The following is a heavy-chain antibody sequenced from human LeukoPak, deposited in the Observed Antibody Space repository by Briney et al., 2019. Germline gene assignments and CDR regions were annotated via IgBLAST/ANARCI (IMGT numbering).Heavy chain of an antibody. CDR3: AKCRYGSGSFPFFDY. Sequence: GGSLRLSCAASGFTFSSYAMSWVRQVPGKGLEWVSDISGSGGTTSYEDSVKGQFTISRDNSKNTLYLEMYSLRADDTAVYFCAKCRYGSGSFPFFDYWGQGTLVTVSS. CDR1: GFTFSSYA. CDR2: ISGSGGTT. D-gene: IGHD3-10*01. V-gene: IGHV3-23*01. J-gene: IGHJ4*02.